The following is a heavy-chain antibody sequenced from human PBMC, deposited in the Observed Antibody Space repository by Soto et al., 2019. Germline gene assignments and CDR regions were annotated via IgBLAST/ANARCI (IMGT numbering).Heavy chain of an antibody. CDR1: GFTFSSYA. V-gene: IGHV3-23*01. Sequence: GSLRLSCAASGFTFSSYAMIWVRQAPGKGLEWVSGVGGSGEYAYYADSVKGRFTISRDNSKNTVYLQISSLRAEDTAVYYCAKVLTGYYYYFEYWGQGTLVTVSS. J-gene: IGHJ4*02. CDR2: VGGSGEYA. CDR3: AKVLTGYYYYFEY. D-gene: IGHD3-9*01.